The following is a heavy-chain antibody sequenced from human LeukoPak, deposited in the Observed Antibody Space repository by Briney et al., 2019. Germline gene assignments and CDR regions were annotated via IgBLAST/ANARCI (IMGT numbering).Heavy chain of an antibody. V-gene: IGHV4-4*08. CDR2: ISPNGST. CDR3: ATDYGGNSDWYFDL. D-gene: IGHD4-23*01. Sequence: SETLSLTCTVSGCSISSYYWSWIRQPPGKGLEWIGYISPNGSTNYNPSLKSRVTISVDTSKRHISLRLSSVTAADTAVYYCATDYGGNSDWYFDLWGRGTLVTVSS. CDR1: GCSISSYY. J-gene: IGHJ2*01.